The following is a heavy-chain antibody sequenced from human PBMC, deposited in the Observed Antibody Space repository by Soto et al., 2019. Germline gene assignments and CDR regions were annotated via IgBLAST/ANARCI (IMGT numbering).Heavy chain of an antibody. V-gene: IGHV3-30-3*01. D-gene: IGHD6-19*01. CDR3: ARDVPSGWQGD. CDR1: GFSFSTYP. J-gene: IGHJ4*02. CDR2: MSYDGSKK. Sequence: QVQLVESGGGVVQPGRSLSLSCAASGFSFSTYPMHWVRQAPGKGLEWVAVMSYDGSKKYYADSVKGRFTISRDNSKNTLYLQMNSLRAEDTAVYYCARDVPSGWQGDWGQGTLVTVSS.